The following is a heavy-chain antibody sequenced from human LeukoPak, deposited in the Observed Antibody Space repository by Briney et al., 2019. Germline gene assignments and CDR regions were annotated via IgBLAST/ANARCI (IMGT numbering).Heavy chain of an antibody. J-gene: IGHJ4*02. CDR2: INHSGST. CDR1: GGSFSGYY. Sequence: SETLSLTCAVYGGSFSGYYWSWIRQPPGKGLEWIGEINHSGSTNYNPSLKSRVTISVDTSKNQFSLKLSSVTAADTAVYYCARVLGSGAIDYWGQGTLVTVSS. V-gene: IGHV4-34*01. CDR3: ARVLGSGAIDY. D-gene: IGHD6-19*01.